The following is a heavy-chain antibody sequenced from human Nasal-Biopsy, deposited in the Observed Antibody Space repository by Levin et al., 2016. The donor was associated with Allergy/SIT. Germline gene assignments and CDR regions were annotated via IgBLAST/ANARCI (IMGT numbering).Heavy chain of an antibody. Sequence: ASVKVSCKASSYTFRNYGITWVRQAPGQGLEWMGWISVNSDTTNYAQNLQGRVTMTTDTSTSTAYMELRSLRSDDTAVYYCARDVARWSGYLWFDPWGQGTLVTVSS. CDR1: SYTFRNYG. CDR3: ARDVARWSGYLWFDP. V-gene: IGHV1-18*01. J-gene: IGHJ5*02. CDR2: ISVNSDTT. D-gene: IGHD3-3*01.